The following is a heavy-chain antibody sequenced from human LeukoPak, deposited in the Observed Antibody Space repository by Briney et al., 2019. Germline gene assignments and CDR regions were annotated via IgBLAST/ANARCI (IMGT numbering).Heavy chain of an antibody. D-gene: IGHD3-10*01. CDR3: ARGSAKGGYYFDY. V-gene: IGHV1-2*02. CDR1: GYTFTGYY. Sequence: ASVKVSCKASGYTFTGYYMHWVRQAPGQGLEWMGWINPNSGGTNYAQKFQGRVTMTRDTSISTAYMELSRLRSDDTAVYYCARGSAKGGYYFDYWGQGTLVTVSS. CDR2: INPNSGGT. J-gene: IGHJ4*02.